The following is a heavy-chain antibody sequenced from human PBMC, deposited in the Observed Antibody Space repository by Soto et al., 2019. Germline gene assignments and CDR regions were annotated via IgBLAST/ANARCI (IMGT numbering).Heavy chain of an antibody. CDR3: ARAVHSSSSDYYYYGMDV. D-gene: IGHD6-6*01. CDR1: GYTFTGYY. J-gene: IGHJ6*02. CDR2: INPNSGGT. Sequence: ASVKVSCKASGYTFTGYYMHWVRQAPGQGLEWMGWINPNSGGTNYAQKFQGWVTMTRDTSISTAYMELSRLRSDDTAVYHCARAVHSSSSDYYYYGMDVWGQGTTVTVSS. V-gene: IGHV1-2*04.